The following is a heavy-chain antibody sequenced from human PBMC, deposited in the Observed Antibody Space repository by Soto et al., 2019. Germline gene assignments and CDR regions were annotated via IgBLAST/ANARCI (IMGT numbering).Heavy chain of an antibody. Sequence: PGGSLRLSCAASGFTFSSYAMSWVRQAPGKGLEWVSAISGSGGSTYYADSVKGRFTISRDNSKNTLYLQMNSLRAEDTAVYYCAKSSRSGWSTPSSLGYWGQGTLVTVSS. V-gene: IGHV3-23*01. CDR2: ISGSGGST. J-gene: IGHJ4*02. D-gene: IGHD6-19*01. CDR3: AKSSRSGWSTPSSLGY. CDR1: GFTFSSYA.